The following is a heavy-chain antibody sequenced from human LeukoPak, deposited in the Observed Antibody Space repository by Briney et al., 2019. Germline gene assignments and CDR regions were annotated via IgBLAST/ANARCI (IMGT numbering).Heavy chain of an antibody. CDR1: GFTLSSNY. Sequence: PGGSLRLSCAASGFTLSSNYMSWVRQAPGKGLEWVSIIYSSGSTYYADSVKGRFTISRDGSKNTLYLQMHSLRDEDTAVYYCARHLSGDDIWGQGTMVTVSS. CDR3: ARHLSGDDI. J-gene: IGHJ3*02. CDR2: IYSSGST. D-gene: IGHD4-17*01. V-gene: IGHV3-53*01.